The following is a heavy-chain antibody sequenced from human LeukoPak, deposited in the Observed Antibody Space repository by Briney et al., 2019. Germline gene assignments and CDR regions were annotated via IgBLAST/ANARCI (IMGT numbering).Heavy chain of an antibody. V-gene: IGHV3-23*01. CDR1: GFTFSSYG. D-gene: IGHD3-10*01. Sequence: GGTLRLSCAASGFTFSSYGMSWVRQAPGKGLEWVSAISGSGGSTYYADSVKGRFTISRDNSKNTLYLQMNSLRAEDTAVYYCAKGQWFGEFFYWGQGTLVTVSS. CDR2: ISGSGGST. CDR3: AKGQWFGEFFY. J-gene: IGHJ4*02.